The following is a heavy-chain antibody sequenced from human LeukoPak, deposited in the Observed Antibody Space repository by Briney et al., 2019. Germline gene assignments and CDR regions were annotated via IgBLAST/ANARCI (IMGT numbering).Heavy chain of an antibody. CDR2: ISAYNGNT. D-gene: IGHD2-15*01. CDR1: GYTFTSYG. Sequence: EASVKVSCKASGYTFTSYGISWVRQAPGQGLEWMGWISAYNGNTNYAQKLQGRVTMTTDTSTSTAYMELRSLRSDDTAVYYCARVGGGRLSYYYYYMDVWGKGTTVTVSS. J-gene: IGHJ6*03. CDR3: ARVGGGRLSYYYYYMDV. V-gene: IGHV1-18*01.